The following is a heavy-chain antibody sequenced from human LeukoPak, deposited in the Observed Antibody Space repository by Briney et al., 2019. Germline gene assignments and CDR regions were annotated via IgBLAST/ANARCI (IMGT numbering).Heavy chain of an antibody. J-gene: IGHJ4*02. CDR1: GFTFSSYS. Sequence: GGSLRLSCAASGFTFSSYSMNWVRQAPGKGLEWVSSISSSSSYIYYADSVKGRFTISRDNAKNSLYLQMNSLRAEDTAVYYCARTMAQGVILWDYWGQGTLVTVSS. CDR3: ARTMAQGVILWDY. V-gene: IGHV3-21*01. CDR2: ISSSSSYI. D-gene: IGHD3-10*01.